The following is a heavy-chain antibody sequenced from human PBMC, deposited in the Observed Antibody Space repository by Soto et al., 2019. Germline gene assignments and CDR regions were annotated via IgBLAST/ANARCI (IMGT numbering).Heavy chain of an antibody. J-gene: IGHJ1*01. CDR2: ISYDGSNK. V-gene: IGHV3-30*18. CDR3: AKGLVGATWSFQH. CDR1: GFTFSSYG. D-gene: IGHD1-26*01. Sequence: QVPLVESGGGVVQPGRSLRLSCAASGFTFSSYGMHWVRQAPGKGLEWVAVISYDGSNKYYADSVKGRFTISRDNSKNTLYLQMNSLRAEDTAVYYCAKGLVGATWSFQHWGQGTLVTVSS.